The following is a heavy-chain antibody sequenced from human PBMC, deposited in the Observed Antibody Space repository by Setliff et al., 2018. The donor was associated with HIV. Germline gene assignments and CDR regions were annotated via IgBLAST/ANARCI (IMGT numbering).Heavy chain of an antibody. Sequence: PGGSLRLSCAASGFIFDDYGMSWVRQAPGKGLEWVSGINTDGSNTRYADSVKGRFTISRDNSKNTVSLEMNSLRVEDTGVYYCAKGRRPVDLVSTSIRYYFYMGVWGKGTTVTVSS. CDR3: AKGRRPVDLVSTSIRYYFYMGV. V-gene: IGHV3-20*04. CDR2: INTDGSNT. J-gene: IGHJ6*03. CDR1: GFIFDDYG. D-gene: IGHD5-12*01.